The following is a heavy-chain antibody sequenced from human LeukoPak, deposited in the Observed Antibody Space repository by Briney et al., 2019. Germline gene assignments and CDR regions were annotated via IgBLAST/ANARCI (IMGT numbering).Heavy chain of an antibody. V-gene: IGHV4-59*08. CDR1: GGSVSNYY. Sequence: SETLSLTCSVSGGSVSNYYWSWIRQPPGKGLEWIGYIYYDGRTNYNPSLKSRVTISVDTSKNQFSLKLRSATAADTAVYYCASRPPYYPADGAFDIWGQGTMVTVSS. CDR2: IYYDGRT. D-gene: IGHD1-26*01. CDR3: ASRPPYYPADGAFDI. J-gene: IGHJ3*02.